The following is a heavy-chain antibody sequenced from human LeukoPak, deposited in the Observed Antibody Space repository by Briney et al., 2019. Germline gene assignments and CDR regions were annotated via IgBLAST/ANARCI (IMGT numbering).Heavy chain of an antibody. CDR3: ARSLYEQWLLHFDY. CDR2: IYYSGST. Sequence: PSETLSLTCTVSGGSISSYYWSWIRQPPGKGLEWIGYIYYSGSTNYNPSLKSRVTISVDTSKNQFSLKLSSVTAADTAVYYCARSLYEQWLLHFDYWGQGTLVTVSS. CDR1: GGSISSYY. J-gene: IGHJ4*02. V-gene: IGHV4-59*08. D-gene: IGHD6-19*01.